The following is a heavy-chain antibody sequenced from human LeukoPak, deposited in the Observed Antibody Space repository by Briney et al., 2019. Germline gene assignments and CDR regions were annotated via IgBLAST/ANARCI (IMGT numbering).Heavy chain of an antibody. CDR2: ISDSGRIA. V-gene: IGHV3-23*01. J-gene: IGHJ3*02. D-gene: IGHD6-6*01. Sequence: PGGSLRLSCAASGFSFDNYVMTWVRKSAGKGLGWVSGISDSGRIAYYAASVKGRFSLSRDNSKNTLYLQMNSLRAEDTAVYYCAKGRYYTSSPDAFDIWGQGTMVTVSS. CDR3: AKGRYYTSSPDAFDI. CDR1: GFSFDNYV.